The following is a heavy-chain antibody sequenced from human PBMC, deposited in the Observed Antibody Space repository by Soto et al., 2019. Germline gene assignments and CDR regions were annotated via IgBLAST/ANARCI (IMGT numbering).Heavy chain of an antibody. D-gene: IGHD3-10*01. J-gene: IGHJ4*02. Sequence: PSETLSLTCAVYGGSFSGYYWSWIRQPPGKGLEWIGEINHSGSTNYNPSLKSRVTISVDTSKNQFSLKLSSVTAADTAEYYCARGGQITMVRGVQIDYWGQGTLVTVSS. V-gene: IGHV4-34*01. CDR2: INHSGST. CDR3: ARGGQITMVRGVQIDY. CDR1: GGSFSGYY.